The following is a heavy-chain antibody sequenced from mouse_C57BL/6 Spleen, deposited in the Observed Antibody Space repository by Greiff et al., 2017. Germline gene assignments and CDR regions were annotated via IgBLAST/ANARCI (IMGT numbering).Heavy chain of an antibody. CDR3: ARGDTTAPDY. Sequence: QVQLQQPGAELVMPGASVKLSCKASGYTFTSYWMHWVKQRPGQGLEWIGEIDPSDSYTNYNQKFKGKSTLTVDKSSSTAYMQLSSLTSEDSAVYYCARGDTTAPDYWGQGTTLTVSS. CDR2: IDPSDSYT. D-gene: IGHD1-2*01. CDR1: GYTFTSYW. J-gene: IGHJ2*01. V-gene: IGHV1-69*01.